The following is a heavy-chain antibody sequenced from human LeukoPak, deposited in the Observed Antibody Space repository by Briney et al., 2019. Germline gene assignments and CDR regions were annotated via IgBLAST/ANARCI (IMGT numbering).Heavy chain of an antibody. CDR1: GYTFTGYY. D-gene: IGHD3-9*01. Sequence: ASVKVSCKASGYTFTGYYMHWVRQAPGQGLEWMGWINPNSGGTNYAQKFQGRVTMTRDTSISTAYMELSRLRSDDTAVYYCARTASYYDILIGYPLDYWGQGTLVTVSS. CDR2: INPNSGGT. V-gene: IGHV1-2*02. J-gene: IGHJ4*02. CDR3: ARTASYYDILIGYPLDY.